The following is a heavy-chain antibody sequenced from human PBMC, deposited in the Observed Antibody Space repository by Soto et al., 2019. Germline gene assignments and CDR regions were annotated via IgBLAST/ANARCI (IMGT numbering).Heavy chain of an antibody. D-gene: IGHD4-17*01. V-gene: IGHV3-30*18. Sequence: QVQLVESGGGVIQPGGSLRLSCAASGFTFINYGMHWVRQAPGKGLEWVAIISHDVNHKSYADSVKGRFTVSRDNSKDTLFLQMKSLGAEDTAVYYCAKMDRIRDYVSLVDYGGQGTLVTVSS. CDR1: GFTFINYG. CDR2: ISHDVNHK. CDR3: AKMDRIRDYVSLVDY. J-gene: IGHJ4*02.